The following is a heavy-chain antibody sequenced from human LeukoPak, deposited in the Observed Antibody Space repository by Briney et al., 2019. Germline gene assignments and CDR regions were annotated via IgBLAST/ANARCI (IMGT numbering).Heavy chain of an antibody. Sequence: GGSLRLSCAASGFTFTNCGMHWVRQAPGKGLEWVALITYDGYYKYYSDSVKGRFTISSDTSKNTLYLQMNSLRAEDTAVYYCARDLSPVVRASPMGYWGQGTPVTVSS. D-gene: IGHD3-10*01. CDR3: ARDLSPVVRASPMGY. CDR2: ITYDGYYK. V-gene: IGHV3-30*03. J-gene: IGHJ4*02. CDR1: GFTFTNCG.